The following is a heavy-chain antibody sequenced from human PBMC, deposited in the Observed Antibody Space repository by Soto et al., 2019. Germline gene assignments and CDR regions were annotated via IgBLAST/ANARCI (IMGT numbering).Heavy chain of an antibody. J-gene: IGHJ6*02. D-gene: IGHD5-12*01. V-gene: IGHV1-18*01. Sequence: ASVKVSCKASGYTFTSYGISWVRQAPGQGLEWMGWISAYNGNTNYAQKLQGRVTMTTDTSTSTAYMELRSLRSDDTAVYYCARLDSGYDYYYYGMDVWGQGTTVTVSS. CDR3: ARLDSGYDYYYYGMDV. CDR1: GYTFTSYG. CDR2: ISAYNGNT.